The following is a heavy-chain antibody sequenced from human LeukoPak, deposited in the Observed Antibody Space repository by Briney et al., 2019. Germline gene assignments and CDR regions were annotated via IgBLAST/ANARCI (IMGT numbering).Heavy chain of an antibody. V-gene: IGHV1-2*02. D-gene: IGHD2-15*01. Sequence: ASVKVSCKASGYTFTGYYMHWVRQAPGQGLEWMGWINPNSGGTNYAQKFQGRVTMTRDTSISTAYMELSRLRSDDTAVYYCARADIVVVVAAVGAKNNYYYYGMDVWGQGTTVTVSS. J-gene: IGHJ6*02. CDR1: GYTFTGYY. CDR2: INPNSGGT. CDR3: ARADIVVVVAAVGAKNNYYYYGMDV.